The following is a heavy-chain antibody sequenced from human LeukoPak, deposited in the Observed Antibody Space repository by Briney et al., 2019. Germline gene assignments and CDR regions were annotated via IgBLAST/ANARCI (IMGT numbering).Heavy chain of an antibody. V-gene: IGHV3-23*01. CDR2: IRGSGGST. CDR3: AKEMTTVVARDFFDY. Sequence: QPGGSLRLSCAASGFTFTTHAMSWVRQAPGKGLEWVSAIRGSGGSTNYADSVRGRFTISRGNSKNTLYLQMNSLRVEDTAVYYCAKEMTTVVARDFFDYWGQGTLVTVSS. CDR1: GFTFTTHA. D-gene: IGHD4-23*01. J-gene: IGHJ4*02.